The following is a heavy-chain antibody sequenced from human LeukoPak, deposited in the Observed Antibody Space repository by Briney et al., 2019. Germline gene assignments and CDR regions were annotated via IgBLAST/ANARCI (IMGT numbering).Heavy chain of an antibody. V-gene: IGHV4-61*02. CDR2: IYSSGRT. J-gene: IGHJ4*02. D-gene: IGHD3-22*01. Sequence: PSETLTLTCTVSGVSISIGSYHWRRIRQPAGQGLEWFRRIYSSGRTNYSPSFKSRVTISVDTSKNQFSLNLSYVTAADTAVYYCVRCEYDSSAYWGYYFENWGQGTLVTVSS. CDR3: VRCEYDSSAYWGYYFEN. CDR1: GVSISIGSYH.